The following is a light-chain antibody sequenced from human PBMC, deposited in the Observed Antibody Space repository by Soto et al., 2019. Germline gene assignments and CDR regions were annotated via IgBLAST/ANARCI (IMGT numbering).Light chain of an antibody. CDR2: KAS. CDR3: QQYGSSPWT. Sequence: DIQMTQSPSTLSASVGDRVTITCRASQSISSWVAWYQQKPGKGPKLLIYKASHLESGVPSRFSGSGSGTEFTLTISSLQPGDFAVYYCQQYGSSPWTFGQGTKVDIK. J-gene: IGKJ1*01. CDR1: QSISSW. V-gene: IGKV1-5*03.